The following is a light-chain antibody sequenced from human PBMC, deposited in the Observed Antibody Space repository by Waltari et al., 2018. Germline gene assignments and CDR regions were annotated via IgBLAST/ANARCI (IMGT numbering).Light chain of an antibody. V-gene: IGLV3-21*02. CDR3: LVWDMNNDHPWV. CDR1: SIGSKS. CDR2: DDS. Sequence: SYVLTQPPSVSVAPGQTARITCEGNSIGSKSIHWYQQKPGQAPVLVVYDDSPRPSGIPQRLSGSKSGNTATLTISRVEAGDEADYFCLVWDMNNDHPWVFGGGTKLTVL. J-gene: IGLJ3*02.